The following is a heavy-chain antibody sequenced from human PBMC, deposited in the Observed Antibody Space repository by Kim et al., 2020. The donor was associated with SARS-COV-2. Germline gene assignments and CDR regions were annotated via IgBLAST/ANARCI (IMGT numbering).Heavy chain of an antibody. Sequence: GGSLRLSCAASGFTFSTYAIHWVRQAPGKGLEWVAAISYDGSNKYYADSVKGRFTISRDNSKNTLYLQINSLRAEDTAVYYCGRGGSGTYYYGMDVWGQGTTVTVSS. CDR3: GRGGSGTYYYGMDV. CDR2: ISYDGSNK. D-gene: IGHD3-10*01. V-gene: IGHV3-30*04. J-gene: IGHJ6*02. CDR1: GFTFSTYA.